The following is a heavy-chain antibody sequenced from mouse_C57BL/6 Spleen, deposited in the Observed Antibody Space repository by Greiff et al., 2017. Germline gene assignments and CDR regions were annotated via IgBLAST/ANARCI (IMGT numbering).Heavy chain of an antibody. D-gene: IGHD2-5*01. J-gene: IGHJ2*01. V-gene: IGHV5-9-1*02. CDR1: GFTFSSYA. CDR3: TRDATYYSNLFDY. CDR2: ISSGGDYI. Sequence: EVQRVESGEGLVKPGGSLKLSCAASGFTFSSYAMSWVRQTPEKRLEWVAYISSGGDYIYYADTVKGRFTISRDNARNTLYLQMSSLKSEDTAMYYCTRDATYYSNLFDYWGQGTTLTVSS.